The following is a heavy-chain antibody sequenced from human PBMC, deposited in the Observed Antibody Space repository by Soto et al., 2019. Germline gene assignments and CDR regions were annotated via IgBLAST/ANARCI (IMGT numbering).Heavy chain of an antibody. J-gene: IGHJ6*02. D-gene: IGHD6-13*01. Sequence: GGSLRLSCAASGFTFSSYSMNWVRQAPGKGLEWVSYISSSSSTIYYADSVKGRFTISRDNAKNSLYLQMNSLRDEDTAVYYCARCRRIAADNYYYYYGMDVWGPGTTVTV. CDR3: ARCRRIAADNYYYYYGMDV. V-gene: IGHV3-48*02. CDR1: GFTFSSYS. CDR2: ISSSSSTI.